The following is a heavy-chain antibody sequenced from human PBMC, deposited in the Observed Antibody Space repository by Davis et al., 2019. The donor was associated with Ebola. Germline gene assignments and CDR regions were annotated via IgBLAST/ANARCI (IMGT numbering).Heavy chain of an antibody. CDR3: ARAPAGRWQWPATACDY. D-gene: IGHD6-19*01. CDR1: GFTFSAHS. J-gene: IGHJ4*02. CDR2: ITSGNSM. V-gene: IGHV3-69-1*01. Sequence: PGGSLRLSCAASGFTFSAHSMNWVRKAPGKGLEWVSSITSGNSMTYADSLKGRFTTSRDSARNSVYLQLNSLRPEDTALYYCARAPAGRWQWPATACDYWGQGTLVTVSS.